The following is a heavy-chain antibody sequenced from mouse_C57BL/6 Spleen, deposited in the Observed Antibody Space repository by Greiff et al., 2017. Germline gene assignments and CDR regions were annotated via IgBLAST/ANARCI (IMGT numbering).Heavy chain of an antibody. V-gene: IGHV1-62-2*01. Sequence: VKLVESGAELVKPGASVKLSCKASGYTFTEYTIHWVKQRSGQGLEWIGWFYPGSGSIKYNEKFKDKATLTADKSSSTVYMVLSRLTAEDSAVYFWARRGDYYGSSDWYFDVWGTGTTVTVAS. CDR3: ARRGDYYGSSDWYFDV. CDR2: FYPGSGSI. CDR1: GYTFTEYT. J-gene: IGHJ1*03. D-gene: IGHD1-1*01.